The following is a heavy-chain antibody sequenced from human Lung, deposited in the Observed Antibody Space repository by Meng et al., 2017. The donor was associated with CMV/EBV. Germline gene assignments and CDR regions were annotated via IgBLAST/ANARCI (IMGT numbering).Heavy chain of an antibody. J-gene: IGHJ4*02. CDR3: AKALNSGRPNS. Sequence: GGSLRLSCVASGFIFSDYIMSWVRQAPGRGLGWVSAISENGGSPYYADSVKGRFTISRDNSKNTVSLQMDSLRVEDTATYYCAKALNSGRPNSWGQGTLVTVSS. CDR1: GFIFSDYI. CDR2: ISENGGSP. V-gene: IGHV3-23*01. D-gene: IGHD6-6*01.